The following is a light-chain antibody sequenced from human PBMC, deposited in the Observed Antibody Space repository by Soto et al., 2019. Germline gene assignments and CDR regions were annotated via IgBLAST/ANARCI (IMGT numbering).Light chain of an antibody. V-gene: IGKV3-20*01. J-gene: IGKJ1*01. CDR3: QQYGTSPPWT. CDR2: GAS. Sequence: EIVLTQSPGTLSSSPGEGATLSCRAGQSVSSDSVAWYQQKPGQAPRLLIFGASRRATDIPDRFSGGGSGTDFTLTISRLEPEDFAVYYCQQYGTSPPWTFGQGTKVDIK. CDR1: QSVSSDS.